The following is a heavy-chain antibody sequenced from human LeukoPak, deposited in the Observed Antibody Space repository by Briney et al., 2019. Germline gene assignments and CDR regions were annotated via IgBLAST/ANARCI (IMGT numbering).Heavy chain of an antibody. V-gene: IGHV3-23*01. Sequence: GGSLRLSCAASGFTFSSYGMSWVRQAPGKGLEWVSTISSSGGSTYYADSVKGRFTISRDNSKNTLFLHMNSLSAEDTAVYYCAKDRVAFMVLVPVEIDYWGQGTQVTVSS. D-gene: IGHD2-2*01. CDR1: GFTFSSYG. CDR3: AKDRVAFMVLVPVEIDY. CDR2: ISSSGGST. J-gene: IGHJ4*02.